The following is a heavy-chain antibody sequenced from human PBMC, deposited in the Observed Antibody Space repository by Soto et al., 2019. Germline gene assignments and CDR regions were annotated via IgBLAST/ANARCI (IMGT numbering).Heavy chain of an antibody. D-gene: IGHD2-21*02. CDR2: LYYSGST. J-gene: IGHJ6*03. Sequence: SETLSLTCTVSGGSISTYYWSWIRQPPGKGLEWIGYLYYSGSTDYDPSLKSRVTISVDTSKNQFSLRLSSVTAADTAVYYCSDCNYYYYYMDVCGKVTTVTVSS. V-gene: IGHV4-59*01. CDR3: SDCNYYYYYMDV. CDR1: GGSISTYY.